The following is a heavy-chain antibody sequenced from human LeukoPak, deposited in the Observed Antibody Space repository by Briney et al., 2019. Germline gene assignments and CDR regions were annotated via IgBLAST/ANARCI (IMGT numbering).Heavy chain of an antibody. D-gene: IGHD5-18*01. CDR1: GFTFSSYS. CDR3: ATGDTAMVSFDY. J-gene: IGHJ4*02. CDR2: ISSSSSYI. Sequence: GGSLRLSCAASGFTFSSYSMNWVRQAPRKGLEWVSSISSSSSYIYYADSVKGRFTISRDNAKNSLYLQMNSLRAEDTAVYYCATGDTAMVSFDYWGQGTLVTVSP. V-gene: IGHV3-21*01.